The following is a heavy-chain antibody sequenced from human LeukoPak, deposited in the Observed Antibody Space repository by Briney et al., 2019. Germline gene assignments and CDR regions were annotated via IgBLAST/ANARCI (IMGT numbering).Heavy chain of an antibody. Sequence: GGSLRLSCAASEFTFSNYGMTWVRQAPGKGLEWVSSISTSGGSTYYADSVKGRFTISRDNSKNTLFLHMNSLRAEDTAVYSCAKGYYGSGSYGWFDYWGQGTLVTVSS. V-gene: IGHV3-23*01. CDR3: AKGYYGSGSYGWFDY. J-gene: IGHJ4*02. CDR2: ISTSGGST. CDR1: EFTFSNYG. D-gene: IGHD3-10*01.